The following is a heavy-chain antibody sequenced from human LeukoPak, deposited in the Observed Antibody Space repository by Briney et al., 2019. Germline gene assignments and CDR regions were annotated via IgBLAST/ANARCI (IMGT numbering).Heavy chain of an antibody. CDR1: GYTFTGYY. D-gene: IGHD5-24*01. CDR2: INPNSGGT. V-gene: IGHV1-2*02. Sequence: ASVNVSCKASGYTFTGYYMHWVRQAPGQGLEWMGWINPNSGGTNYAQKFQGRVTMTRDTSISTAYMELSRLRYDDTAVYYCARGRVEMATNWGQGNLVTVSS. CDR3: ARGRVEMATN. J-gene: IGHJ4*02.